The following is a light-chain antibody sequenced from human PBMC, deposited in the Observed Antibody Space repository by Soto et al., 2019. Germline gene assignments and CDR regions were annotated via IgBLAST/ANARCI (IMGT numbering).Light chain of an antibody. CDR3: QQYYTYPQT. CDR2: AAS. Sequence: AIRMTQSPSSFSASTGDRVTITCRASQGISSYLAWYQQKPGKAPKLLVYAASALQYGVPSRFSGSGSGTDFTLTLRCLQSEDFATYFCQQYYTYPQTFGQGTQLEIK. J-gene: IGKJ2*01. V-gene: IGKV1-8*01. CDR1: QGISSY.